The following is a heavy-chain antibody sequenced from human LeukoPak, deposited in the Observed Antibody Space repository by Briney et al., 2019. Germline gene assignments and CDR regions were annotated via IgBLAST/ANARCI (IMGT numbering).Heavy chain of an antibody. Sequence: PGGSLRLSCAASGFTFSSYGMHWVRQAPGKGLEWVAVISYDGSNKYYADSVKGRFTISRDNSKNTLYLQMNSLRAEDTAVYYCAKGGSSWWGVFDYWGQGTPVTVSS. D-gene: IGHD6-13*01. CDR2: ISYDGSNK. V-gene: IGHV3-30*18. CDR1: GFTFSSYG. CDR3: AKGGSSWWGVFDY. J-gene: IGHJ4*02.